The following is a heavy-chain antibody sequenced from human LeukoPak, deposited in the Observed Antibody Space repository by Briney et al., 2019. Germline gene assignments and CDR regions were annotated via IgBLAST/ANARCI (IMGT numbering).Heavy chain of an antibody. Sequence: GGSLRLSCTASGFTFNSYSMNWVRQAPGKGLEWVSSTSSSSSYIYYADSVKGRFTISRGNAKNSLFLQMDSLRADDTAVYYCARADSSGYYLVGGFDIWGQGTIVTVSS. J-gene: IGHJ3*02. V-gene: IGHV3-21*01. CDR3: ARADSSGYYLVGGFDI. CDR2: TSSSSSYI. CDR1: GFTFNSYS. D-gene: IGHD3-22*01.